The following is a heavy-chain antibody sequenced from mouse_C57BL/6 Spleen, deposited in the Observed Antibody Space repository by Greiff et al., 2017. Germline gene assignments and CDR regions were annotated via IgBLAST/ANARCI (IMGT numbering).Heavy chain of an antibody. V-gene: IGHV1-82*01. J-gene: IGHJ4*01. CDR2: IYPGDGDT. D-gene: IGHD3-2*02. CDR3: ARQLRLPYAMDY. Sequence: QVQLQQSGPELVKPGASVKISCKASGYAFSSSWMNWVKQRPGKGLEWIGRIYPGDGDTNYNGKFKGKATLTADKSSSTAYRQLSSLTSEDSAVYFCARQLRLPYAMDYWGQGTSVTVSS. CDR1: GYAFSSSW.